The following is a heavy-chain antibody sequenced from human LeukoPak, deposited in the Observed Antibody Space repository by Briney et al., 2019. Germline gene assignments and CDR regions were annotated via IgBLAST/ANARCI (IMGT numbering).Heavy chain of an antibody. Sequence: SETLSLTCAVSGGSISSGGYSWSWIRQPPGKGLEWIGYIYHSGSTYYNLSLKSRVTISVDRSKNQFSLKLSSVTAADTAVYYCARGIQMATTFDYWGQGTLVTVSS. V-gene: IGHV4-30-2*01. J-gene: IGHJ4*02. CDR2: IYHSGST. CDR1: GGSISSGGYS. CDR3: ARGIQMATTFDY. D-gene: IGHD5-24*01.